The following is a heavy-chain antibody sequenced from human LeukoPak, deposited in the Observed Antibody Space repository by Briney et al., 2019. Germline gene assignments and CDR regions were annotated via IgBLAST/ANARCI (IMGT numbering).Heavy chain of an antibody. V-gene: IGHV3-21*01. CDR1: GFTFSNYN. J-gene: IGHJ4*02. CDR2: ISSSSSFI. Sequence: GGSLRLSCAASGFTFSNYNMNWVRQAPGKGLEWVLSISSSSSFIYYADSVKGRFTISRDNAKNSLFLQMNVLRAEDTAVYYCARDLTRCGGDCGDYLGQGTLVTVSS. D-gene: IGHD2-21*02. CDR3: ARDLTRCGGDCGDY.